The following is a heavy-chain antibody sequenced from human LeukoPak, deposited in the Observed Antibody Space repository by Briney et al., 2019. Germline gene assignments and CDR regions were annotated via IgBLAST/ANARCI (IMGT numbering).Heavy chain of an antibody. CDR1: GGTFSSYA. J-gene: IGHJ4*02. Sequence: ASVKVSCKASGGTFSSYAISWVRQARGQGLEWMGGIIPIFGTANYAQKFQGRVTITADKSTSTAYMELSSLRSEDTAVYYCARDNCGGDCYPDYWGQGTLVTVSS. CDR3: ARDNCGGDCYPDY. D-gene: IGHD2-21*02. CDR2: IIPIFGTA. V-gene: IGHV1-69*06.